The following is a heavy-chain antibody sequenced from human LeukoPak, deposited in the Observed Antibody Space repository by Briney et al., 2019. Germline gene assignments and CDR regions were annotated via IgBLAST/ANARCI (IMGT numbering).Heavy chain of an antibody. CDR2: INPNSGGT. CDR1: GYTFTGYY. V-gene: IGHV1-2*06. D-gene: IGHD3-9*01. J-gene: IGHJ6*02. Sequence: ASVKVSCKASGYTFTGYYMHWVRQAPGQGLEWMGRINPNSGGTNYAQKFQGRVTMTRDTSISTAYMELSRLRSEDTAVYYCARRYFDWLSPYYYYGMDVWGQGTTVTVSS. CDR3: ARRYFDWLSPYYYYGMDV.